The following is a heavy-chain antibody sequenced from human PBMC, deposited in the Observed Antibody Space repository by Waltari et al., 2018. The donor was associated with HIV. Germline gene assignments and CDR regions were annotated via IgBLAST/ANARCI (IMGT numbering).Heavy chain of an antibody. J-gene: IGHJ4*02. V-gene: IGHV4-39*01. D-gene: IGHD4-17*01. CDR3: SRHGNYGDYSADGFNY. CDR1: GASVSSKTYF. CDR2: LSHNVNP. Sequence: QLQLQESGPGLVKPSETLSLTCTVSGASVSSKTYFWGWVRPSPGKGLEWIARLSHNVNPYYHPSLRSRVPISFAPSKYQFSLKLTSVTSAYTALYYCSRHGNYGDYSADGFNYWGQGTLVDVSS.